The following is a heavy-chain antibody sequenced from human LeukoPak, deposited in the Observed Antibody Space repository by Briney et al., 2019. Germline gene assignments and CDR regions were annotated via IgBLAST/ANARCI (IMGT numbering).Heavy chain of an antibody. J-gene: IGHJ6*03. D-gene: IGHD6-13*01. Sequence: ASVKVSCKASGYTFTGYYMHWVRQAPGQGLEWMGWINPNSGGTNYAQKFQGRVTMTRDTSISTAYMELSRLRSDDTAVYYCARGPGLQLSSPPYYYYMDVWGKGTTVTVSS. V-gene: IGHV1-2*02. CDR3: ARGPGLQLSSPPYYYYMDV. CDR1: GYTFTGYY. CDR2: INPNSGGT.